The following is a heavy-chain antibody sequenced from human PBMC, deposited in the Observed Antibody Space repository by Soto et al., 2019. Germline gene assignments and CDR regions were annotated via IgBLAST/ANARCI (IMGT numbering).Heavy chain of an antibody. V-gene: IGHV1-46*01. D-gene: IGHD3-22*01. CDR2: INPSGGST. CDR1: VYTFTSYY. Sequence: GASGKVSCKASVYTFTSYYMHWVRQAPGQGLEWMGIINPSGGSTSYAQKFQGRVTMTRDTSTSTVYMELSSLRSEDTAVYYCERGPYYYDSSVGFDYWGQGTLVTVSS. CDR3: ERGPYYYDSSVGFDY. J-gene: IGHJ4*02.